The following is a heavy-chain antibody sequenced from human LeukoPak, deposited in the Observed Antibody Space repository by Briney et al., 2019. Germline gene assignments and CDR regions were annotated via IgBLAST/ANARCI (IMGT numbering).Heavy chain of an antibody. D-gene: IGHD1-7*01. J-gene: IGHJ3*01. V-gene: IGHV1-8*01. CDR3: AREGTKWDAFGL. Sequence: SVKVSCKASGYTFTSYDINWVRQATGQGLEWMGWMNPNSGNTGYAQKFQGRVTMTRNTSISTAYMELSSLRSEDTAVYYCAREGTKWDAFGLWGQGTMVTVSS. CDR1: GYTFTSYD. CDR2: MNPNSGNT.